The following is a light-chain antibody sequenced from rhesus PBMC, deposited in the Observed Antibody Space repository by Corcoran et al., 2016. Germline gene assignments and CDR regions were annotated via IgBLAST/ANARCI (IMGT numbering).Light chain of an antibody. Sequence: DIQMTQSPSSLSASVGDKVTITCRASQGISSWLAWYQQKQGKAPKLLIYAASSLPSGVPSRFSSSGSGTDYTLTIRRLQPEDFATYYCQQGYNTPFTFGPGTKLDIK. CDR2: AAS. CDR1: QGISSW. CDR3: QQGYNTPFT. J-gene: IGKJ3*01. V-gene: IGKV1-18*01.